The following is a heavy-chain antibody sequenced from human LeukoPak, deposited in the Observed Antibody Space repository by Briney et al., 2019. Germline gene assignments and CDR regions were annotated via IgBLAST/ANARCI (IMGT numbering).Heavy chain of an antibody. CDR2: ISISSSYI. CDR3: ARDSPLDDYGDFVYYYYYMDV. Sequence: GGSLRLSCAASGFTSSSYSMNWVRQAPGKGLEWVSSISISSSYIYYADSGKGRFTISRDNAKNSLYLHMNSLRAEDTAVYYCARDSPLDDYGDFVYYYYYMDVWGKGTTVTVSS. CDR1: GFTSSSYS. V-gene: IGHV3-21*01. J-gene: IGHJ6*03. D-gene: IGHD4-17*01.